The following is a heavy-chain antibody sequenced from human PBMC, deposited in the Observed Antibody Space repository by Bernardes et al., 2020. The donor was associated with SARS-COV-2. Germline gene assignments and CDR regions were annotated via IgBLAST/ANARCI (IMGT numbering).Heavy chain of an antibody. D-gene: IGHD6-13*01. J-gene: IGHJ4*02. V-gene: IGHV3-9*01. CDR2: ISWNSGSI. CDR3: AKDLLPAAAPHFDY. Sequence: GGSLRLSCAASGFTFDDYAMHWVRQAPGKGLEWVSGISWNSGSIGYADSVKGRFTISRDNAKNSLYLQMNSLRAEDTALYYCAKDLLPAAAPHFDYWGQGTLVTVSS. CDR1: GFTFDDYA.